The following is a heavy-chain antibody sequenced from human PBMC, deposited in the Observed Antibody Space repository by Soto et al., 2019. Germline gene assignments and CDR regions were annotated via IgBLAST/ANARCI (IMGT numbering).Heavy chain of an antibody. CDR1: GGTFSSYT. J-gene: IGHJ3*02. CDR3: AREGHPTTQAFDI. V-gene: IGHV1-69*08. CDR2: SIPILGIA. D-gene: IGHD5-12*01. Sequence: QVQLVQSGAEVKKPGSSVKVSCKASGGTFSSYTISWVRQAPGQGLEWMGRSIPILGIATYAQKFQGRVTITADKSTSTAYMELSSLRSEDTAVYYCAREGHPTTQAFDIWGQGTMVTVSS.